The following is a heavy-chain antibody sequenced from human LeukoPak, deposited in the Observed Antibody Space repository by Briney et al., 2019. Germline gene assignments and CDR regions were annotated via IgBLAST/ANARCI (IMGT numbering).Heavy chain of an antibody. D-gene: IGHD2-2*01. J-gene: IGHJ4*02. Sequence: GGSLRLSCAASGFTFDDYAMHWVRQAPGKGLEWVSGISWNSGSIGYADSVKGRFTISRDNAKNSLYLQMNSLRAEDTAVYYCAREHAVDYYFDYWGQGTLVTVSS. CDR3: AREHAVDYYFDY. CDR1: GFTFDDYA. V-gene: IGHV3-9*01. CDR2: ISWNSGSI.